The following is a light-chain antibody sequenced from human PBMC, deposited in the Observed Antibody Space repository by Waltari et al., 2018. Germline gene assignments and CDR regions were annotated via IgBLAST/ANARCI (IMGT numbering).Light chain of an antibody. J-gene: IGLJ2*01. Sequence: QSALTQPAPVSGSPGQSIAISCIGTSSDVGANNFLSWYQQHPGRAPKLMIHEVTKRPSGVSSRFSGSKSGNTASLTISGLQAEDEADYYCCSYTTIGPVLIGGGTKVTVL. CDR1: SSDVGANNF. V-gene: IGLV2-23*02. CDR2: EVT. CDR3: CSYTTIGPVL.